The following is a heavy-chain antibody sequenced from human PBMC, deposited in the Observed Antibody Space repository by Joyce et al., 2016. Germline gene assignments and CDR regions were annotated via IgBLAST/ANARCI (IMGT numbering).Heavy chain of an antibody. Sequence: QVTLKESGPALVKPTQTLTLTCTFSGFSLRTTGMRASWIRQPPGKALEWLARIDWDDDKIYSAPLRTSLTISMDTSKIQVVLKMTNMDPVDTATYYCARIIYGSGNYFDYWGPGALVTVSS. CDR3: ARIIYGSGNYFDY. CDR2: IDWDDDK. D-gene: IGHD3-10*01. J-gene: IGHJ4*02. V-gene: IGHV2-70*04. CDR1: GFSLRTTGMR.